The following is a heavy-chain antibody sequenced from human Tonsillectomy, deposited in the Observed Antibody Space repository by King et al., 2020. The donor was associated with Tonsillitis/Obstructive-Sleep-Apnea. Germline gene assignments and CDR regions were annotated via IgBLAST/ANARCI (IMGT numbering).Heavy chain of an antibody. D-gene: IGHD5-18*01. Sequence: VQLVESGGGLVKPGGSLRLSCAASGFTFSNAWMSWVRQAPGKGLEWVGRIKSKTDSGTTDYASPGKGRFTISRDESKNTLYLQMNSLKTEDTAVYYCTKQKRPDPKNKTGYSPGCGYWGQGTVVTVSS. CDR3: TKQKRPDPKNKTGYSPGCGY. CDR2: IKSKTDSGTT. V-gene: IGHV3-15*01. CDR1: GFTFSNAW. J-gene: IGHJ4*02.